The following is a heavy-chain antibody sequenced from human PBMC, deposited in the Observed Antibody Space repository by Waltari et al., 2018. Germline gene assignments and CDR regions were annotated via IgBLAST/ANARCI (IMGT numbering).Heavy chain of an antibody. V-gene: IGHV4-38-2*01. D-gene: IGHD6-19*01. CDR1: GGSLRRGSY. J-gene: IGHJ3*02. Sequence: QVQLQQSGPGQVKPSETLSLTCAVSGGSLRRGSYCGWTRQPLGKGLEWIGSVSHSGSTYYNPSLKSRVTISIHMSKHQFSLELRSVTAADTAVYFCASDLGGTAVATDAFDIWGQGTMVIVSS. CDR3: ASDLGGTAVATDAFDI. CDR2: VSHSGST.